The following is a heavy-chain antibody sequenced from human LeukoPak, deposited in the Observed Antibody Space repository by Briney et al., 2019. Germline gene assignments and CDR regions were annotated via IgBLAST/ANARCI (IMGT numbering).Heavy chain of an antibody. CDR3: AKGNWPTVTNPGRTSFDY. D-gene: IGHD4-17*01. CDR1: GFTFSSYW. CDR2: IKQDGSEK. Sequence: PGGSLRLSCTASGFTFSSYWMSWVRQAPGKGLEWVANIKQDGSEKYYVDSVKGRFTISRDNAKNSLYLQMNSLRAEDTAVYYCAKGNWPTVTNPGRTSFDYWGQGTLVTVSS. V-gene: IGHV3-7*01. J-gene: IGHJ4*02.